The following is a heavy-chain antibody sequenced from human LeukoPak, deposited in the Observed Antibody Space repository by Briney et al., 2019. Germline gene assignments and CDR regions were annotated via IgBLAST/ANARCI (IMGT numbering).Heavy chain of an antibody. D-gene: IGHD6-6*01. CDR3: AREEMYSSSTRPDY. Sequence: ASVKVSCKASGYTFTSYGISWVRQAPGQGLEWMGWISAYNGNTTYAQKFQGRVTMTTDTSTSTAYMELRSLRSEDTAVYYCAREEMYSSSTRPDYWGQGTLVTVSS. J-gene: IGHJ4*02. V-gene: IGHV1-18*01. CDR1: GYTFTSYG. CDR2: ISAYNGNT.